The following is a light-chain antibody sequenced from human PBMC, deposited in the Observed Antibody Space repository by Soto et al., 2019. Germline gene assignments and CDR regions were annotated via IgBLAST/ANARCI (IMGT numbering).Light chain of an antibody. V-gene: IGKV1-5*01. CDR2: DAS. J-gene: IGKJ1*01. CDR3: QQSYMGWT. Sequence: MQITQSPSTLSPSVVYGATITFRASQSIGRFLAWYQHQPGKAPKLLIYDASTLESGVPSRFSGTGSGTEFTFSITSLQPEDFGTYYGQQSYMGWTFGQGTKV. CDR1: QSIGRF.